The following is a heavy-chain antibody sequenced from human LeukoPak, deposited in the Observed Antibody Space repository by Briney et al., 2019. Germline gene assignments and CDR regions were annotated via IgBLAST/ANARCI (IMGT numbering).Heavy chain of an antibody. V-gene: IGHV4-59*08. D-gene: IGHD4-17*01. Sequence: PSETLSLTCTVSGGSISSYYWSWIRQPPGKGLEWVGYIFYSGSTNYNPSLKSRVTISVDTSKNQFSLKLSSVTAADTAVYYCARGGIMTTVPLWGQGTLVTVSS. CDR3: ARGGIMTTVPL. CDR1: GGSISSYY. J-gene: IGHJ4*02. CDR2: IFYSGST.